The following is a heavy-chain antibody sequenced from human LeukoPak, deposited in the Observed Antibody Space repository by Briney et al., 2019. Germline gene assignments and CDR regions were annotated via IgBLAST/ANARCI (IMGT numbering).Heavy chain of an antibody. Sequence: PGGSLRLSCAASGFTFSSYAMSWVRQAPGKGLEWVSAISSSGGSTYYADSVKGRFTISRDNSKNTLYLQMNSLRAEDTAVYYCAKDIVVVPAANWGFDYWGQGTLVTVSS. CDR3: AKDIVVVPAANWGFDY. D-gene: IGHD2-2*01. CDR2: ISSSGGST. J-gene: IGHJ4*02. V-gene: IGHV3-23*01. CDR1: GFTFSSYA.